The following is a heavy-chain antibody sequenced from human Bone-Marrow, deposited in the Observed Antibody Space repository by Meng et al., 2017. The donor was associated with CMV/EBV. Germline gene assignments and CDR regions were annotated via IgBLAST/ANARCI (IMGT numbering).Heavy chain of an antibody. Sequence: SETLSLTCTVSGGSVSSGSYYWSWIRQPPGKGLEWIGYIYYSGSTNYNPSLKSRVTISVDTSKNQFSLKLSSVTAADTAVYYCARVGSSGWKRYFDYWGQGTLVTVSS. CDR1: GGSVSSGSYY. V-gene: IGHV4-61*01. CDR3: ARVGSSGWKRYFDY. CDR2: IYYSGST. D-gene: IGHD6-19*01. J-gene: IGHJ4*02.